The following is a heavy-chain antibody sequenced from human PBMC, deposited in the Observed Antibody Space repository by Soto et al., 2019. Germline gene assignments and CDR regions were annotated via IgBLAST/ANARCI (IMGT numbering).Heavy chain of an antibody. D-gene: IGHD3-16*01. Sequence: SETLSLTCAVYGGSFSGYYWSWIRQPPGKGLEWIGEINHSGSTNYNPSLKSRVTISVDTSKNQFSLKLSSVTAADTAVYYCARSGFTFGARGYFDYRAQRTPVPVSS. CDR1: GGSFSGYY. J-gene: IGHJ4*02. CDR3: ARSGFTFGARGYFDY. CDR2: INHSGST. V-gene: IGHV4-34*01.